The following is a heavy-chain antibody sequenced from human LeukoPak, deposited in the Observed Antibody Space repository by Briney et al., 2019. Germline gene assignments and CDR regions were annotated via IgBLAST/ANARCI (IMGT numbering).Heavy chain of an antibody. D-gene: IGHD3-10*01. J-gene: IGHJ4*02. CDR2: ISYDGSNK. CDR3: AKDSGFIFDY. CDR1: GFTFSSYG. Sequence: GSLRLSCAASGFTFSSYGMHWVRQAPGKGLEWVAVISYDGSNKYYADSVKGRFTTSRDNSKNTLYLQMNSLRAEDTAVYYCAKDSGFIFDYWGQGTLVTVSS. V-gene: IGHV3-30*18.